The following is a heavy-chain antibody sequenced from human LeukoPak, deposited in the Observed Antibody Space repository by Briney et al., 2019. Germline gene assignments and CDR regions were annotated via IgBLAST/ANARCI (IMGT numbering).Heavy chain of an antibody. CDR3: ASIYCSSTSCLP. D-gene: IGHD2-2*01. J-gene: IGHJ5*02. Sequence: GGSLRLSCAASGFTFSNAWMSWVRQAPGKGLEWVGRIKSKTDGGTTDYAAPVKGRFTISRDNSKNTLYLQMNSLRAEDTAVYYCASIYCSSTSCLPWGQGTLVTVSS. CDR1: GFTFSNAW. CDR2: IKSKTDGGTT. V-gene: IGHV3-15*01.